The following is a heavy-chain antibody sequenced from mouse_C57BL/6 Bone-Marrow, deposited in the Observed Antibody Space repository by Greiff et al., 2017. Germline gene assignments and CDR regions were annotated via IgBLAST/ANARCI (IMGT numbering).Heavy chain of an antibody. D-gene: IGHD2-5*01. CDR2: IFPGSGST. J-gene: IGHJ1*03. V-gene: IGHV1-55*01. Sequence: QVQLQQPGPELVKPGASVKMSCKASGYTFTSYWITWVKQRPGQGLEWIGEIFPGSGSTNYNEKFKGKATLTVDTSSSTAYMQLSSLTSEDSAVYYCARPYYSNYWYFDVWGTGTTVTVSS. CDR3: ARPYYSNYWYFDV. CDR1: GYTFTSYW.